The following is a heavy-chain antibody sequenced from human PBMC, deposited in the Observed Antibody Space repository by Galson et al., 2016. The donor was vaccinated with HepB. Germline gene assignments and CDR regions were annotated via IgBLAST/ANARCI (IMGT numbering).Heavy chain of an antibody. CDR1: GFTVSSRY. CDR2: IYSAGSA. J-gene: IGHJ6*02. CDR3: AKLPSRYSGSGAGYGMDI. Sequence: SLRLSCAASGFTVSSRYMSWVRQAPGKGLEWVSAIYSAGSAYYADSVKGRFTISRDDSKNTLYLQMHSLRAEDTALYYCAKLPSRYSGSGAGYGMDIWGQGTTVTVSS. V-gene: IGHV3-53*01. D-gene: IGHD3-10*01.